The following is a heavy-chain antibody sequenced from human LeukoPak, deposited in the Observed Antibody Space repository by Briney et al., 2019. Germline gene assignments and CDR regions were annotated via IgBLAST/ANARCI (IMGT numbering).Heavy chain of an antibody. V-gene: IGHV3-23*01. CDR3: ARQKSVAYDAFDI. D-gene: IGHD5-12*01. J-gene: IGHJ3*02. CDR2: FSGSGGNT. CDR1: GFTFSSYA. Sequence: QTGGSLRLSCAASGFTFSSYAMSWVRQAPGKGLEWVSTFSGSGGNTYYADSVKGRFTISRDNAKNSLYLQMNSLRAEDTAVYYCARQKSVAYDAFDIWGQGTMVTVSS.